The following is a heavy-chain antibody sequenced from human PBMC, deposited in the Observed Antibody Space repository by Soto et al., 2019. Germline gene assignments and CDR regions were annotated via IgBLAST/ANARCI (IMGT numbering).Heavy chain of an antibody. CDR1: GFTFRNAW. J-gene: IGHJ4*02. V-gene: IGHV3-15*05. CDR2: IKSKTDGGTT. Sequence: EVQLVESGGGLVKPGESLRLSCAASGFTFRNAWMTWIRQAPGKGLEWVGRIKSKTDGGTTDYAAPVKGRISITRDDSKNTLYLHMISLKTEDTAVYYCTAARGLGGIGDYWGQGTLVTVSS. D-gene: IGHD2-15*01. CDR3: TAARGLGGIGDY.